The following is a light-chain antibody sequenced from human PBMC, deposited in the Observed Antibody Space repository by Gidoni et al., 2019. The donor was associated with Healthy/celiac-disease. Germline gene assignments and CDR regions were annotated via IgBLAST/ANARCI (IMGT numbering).Light chain of an antibody. CDR3: QAWDSSTAV. CDR1: KLGDKY. V-gene: IGLV3-1*01. CDR2: QDS. Sequence: SYELTQPPSVSVSPGQTASITYSGDKLGDKYACWYQQKPGQSPVLVIYQDSKRPSGIPERFSGSTSGNTATLTISGTQAMDEADYYCQAWDSSTAVFGGGTQLTVL. J-gene: IGLJ7*01.